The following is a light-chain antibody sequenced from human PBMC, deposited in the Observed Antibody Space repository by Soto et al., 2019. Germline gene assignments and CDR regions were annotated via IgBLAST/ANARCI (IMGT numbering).Light chain of an antibody. J-gene: IGKJ2*01. CDR3: MQATHLSF. CDR2: KIS. Sequence: DIVMTQTPLSSPVTLGQPASISCRSSQSLAHSDGNTYLSWLQQRPGQPPRLLIYKISNRFSGVKKRYSGGGGGTDFKLKISRGEGGDVGFYYCMQATHLSFLGQGTKWEIK. CDR1: QSLAHSDGNTY. V-gene: IGKV2-24*01.